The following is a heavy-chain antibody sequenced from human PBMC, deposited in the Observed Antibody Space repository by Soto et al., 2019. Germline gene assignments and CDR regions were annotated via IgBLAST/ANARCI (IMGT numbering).Heavy chain of an antibody. CDR3: ARRGPGHYFDY. CDR1: GFTFSSYA. D-gene: IGHD2-2*01. J-gene: IGHJ4*02. CDR2: ISGSGDST. Sequence: EVQLLESGGGLVQPGGSLRLSCAASGFTFSSYAMSWVRQAPGKGLERVSVISGSGDSTYYADSAKGRFTVSRDNSKNTLFLEMNSLRAEDTAVNYGARRGPGHYFDYWGQGTLVTVSS. V-gene: IGHV3-23*01.